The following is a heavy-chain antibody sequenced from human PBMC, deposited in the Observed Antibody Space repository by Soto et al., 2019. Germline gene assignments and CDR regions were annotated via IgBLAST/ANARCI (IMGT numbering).Heavy chain of an antibody. J-gene: IGHJ2*01. D-gene: IGHD3-3*01. CDR1: GGSISSGGYS. CDR2: IYHSGST. V-gene: IGHV4-30-2*01. CDR3: ARLITIFGVVIKGNWYFDL. Sequence: TLSLTCAVSGGSISSGGYSWSWIRQPPGKGLEWIGYIYHSGSTYYNPSLKSRVTISVDRSKNQFSLKLSSVTAADTAVYYCARLITIFGVVIKGNWYFDLWGRGTLVTVSS.